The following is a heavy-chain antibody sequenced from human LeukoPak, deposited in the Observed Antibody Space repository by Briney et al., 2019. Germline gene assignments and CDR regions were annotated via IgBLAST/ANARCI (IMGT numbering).Heavy chain of an antibody. CDR3: ARGRLYYYGSGSYPRYFDY. J-gene: IGHJ4*02. V-gene: IGHV4-59*12. Sequence: SETLSLTCTVSGGSISGSYWSWIRQPPGKGLEWIGYIYNSGSTNYNPSLKSQVAISVDTSKNQFSLKLSSVTAADTAVYYCARGRLYYYGSGSYPRYFDYWGQGTLVTVSS. D-gene: IGHD3-10*01. CDR2: IYNSGST. CDR1: GGSISGSY.